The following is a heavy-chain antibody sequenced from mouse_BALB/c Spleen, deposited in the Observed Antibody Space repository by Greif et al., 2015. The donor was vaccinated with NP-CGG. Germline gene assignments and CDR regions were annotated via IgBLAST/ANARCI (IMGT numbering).Heavy chain of an antibody. CDR1: GFNIKDTY. J-gene: IGHJ3*01. CDR2: IDPANGNT. Sequence: EVLLVESGAELVKPGASVKLSCTASGFNIKDTYMHWVKQRPEQGLEWIGRIDPANGNTKYDPKFQGKATITADTSSNTAYLQLSSLTSEDTAVYYCARAYYGNWFVYWGQGTLVTVSA. CDR3: ARAYYGNWFVY. D-gene: IGHD2-10*01. V-gene: IGHV14-3*02.